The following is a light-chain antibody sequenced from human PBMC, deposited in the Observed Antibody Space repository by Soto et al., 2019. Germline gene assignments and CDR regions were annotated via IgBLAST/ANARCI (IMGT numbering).Light chain of an antibody. CDR2: WAS. Sequence: DIVMTQSPDSLAVSLGERASINCKSSQSVLNNSNKKNYLAWYQQKPGQPLKLLIYWASTRESGVPDRFSGSVSWTDFTLTISSLQAEDVAVYYCQQYSSTLALTFGGGTKLEIK. CDR1: QSVLNNSNKKNY. V-gene: IGKV4-1*01. CDR3: QQYSSTLALT. J-gene: IGKJ4*01.